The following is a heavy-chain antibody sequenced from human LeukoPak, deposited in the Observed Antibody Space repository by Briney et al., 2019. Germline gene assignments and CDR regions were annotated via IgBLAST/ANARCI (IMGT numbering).Heavy chain of an antibody. J-gene: IGHJ6*03. Sequence: PGESLKISCKGSGYSFNRYWIGWVRQMPGKGLEWMGNIYPGDSHTKYSPSFQGQVTISADRSISTAYLQWSSLKASDTAMYYCARQAGSSNYYYYYMDVWGKRTTVTVSS. V-gene: IGHV5-51*01. CDR3: ARQAGSSNYYYYYMDV. CDR2: IYPGDSHT. CDR1: GYSFNRYW. D-gene: IGHD6-6*01.